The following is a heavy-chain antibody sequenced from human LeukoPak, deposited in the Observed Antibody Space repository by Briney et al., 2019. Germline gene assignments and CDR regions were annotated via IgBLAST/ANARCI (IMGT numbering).Heavy chain of an antibody. J-gene: IGHJ4*02. CDR1: GFTFSSYS. CDR3: ARDLGYSGSPSGY. Sequence: GGSLRLSCAASGFTFSSYSMNWVRQAPGKGLEWVSSISSSSSYIYYADSVKGRFTISRDNAKNSLYLQMNSLRAEDTAVYYCARDLGYSGSPSGYWGQGTLVTVSS. CDR2: ISSSSSYI. V-gene: IGHV3-21*01. D-gene: IGHD1-26*01.